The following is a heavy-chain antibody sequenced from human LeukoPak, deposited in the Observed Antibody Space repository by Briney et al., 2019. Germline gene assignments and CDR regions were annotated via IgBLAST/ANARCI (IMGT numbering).Heavy chain of an antibody. CDR1: GFTFSSYS. Sequence: RSGGSLRLPCAASGFTFSSYSMNWVRQAPGKGLEWVSSISSSSSYIYYADSVKGRFTISRDNAKNSLYLQMNSLRAEDTAVYYCARVGSGSPYYYYGMDVWGQGTTVTVPS. V-gene: IGHV3-21*01. D-gene: IGHD3-10*01. CDR2: ISSSSSYI. CDR3: ARVGSGSPYYYYGMDV. J-gene: IGHJ6*02.